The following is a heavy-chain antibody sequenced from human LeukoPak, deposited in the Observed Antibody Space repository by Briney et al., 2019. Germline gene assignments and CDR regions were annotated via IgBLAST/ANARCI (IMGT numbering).Heavy chain of an antibody. CDR2: ISSSSSYI. D-gene: IGHD2-2*01. CDR3: AKDRGRYCSSTSCPGYFDL. J-gene: IGHJ2*01. Sequence: GGSLRLSCAASGFTFSSYSMNWVRQAPGKGLEGVSSISSSSSYIYYADSVKGRFTISRDNARNSLYLQMNSLRAEDTAVYYCAKDRGRYCSSTSCPGYFDLWGRGTLVTVSS. CDR1: GFTFSSYS. V-gene: IGHV3-21*01.